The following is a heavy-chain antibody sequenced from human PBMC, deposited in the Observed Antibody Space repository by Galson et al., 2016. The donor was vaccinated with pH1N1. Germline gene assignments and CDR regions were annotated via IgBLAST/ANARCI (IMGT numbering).Heavy chain of an antibody. J-gene: IGHJ4*02. Sequence: SETLSLTCIVSGDSVSSEIWWTWVRQPPGKALEWIGEIHYSGSTNFHPALGSRVAMSADVSRNIFSLDLGSVTAADTAVYYCAKGRHYGDSQPFDYWGQGILVTVSS. D-gene: IGHD4-17*01. CDR3: AKGRHYGDSQPFDY. CDR2: IHYSGST. CDR1: GDSVSSEIW. V-gene: IGHV4-4*02.